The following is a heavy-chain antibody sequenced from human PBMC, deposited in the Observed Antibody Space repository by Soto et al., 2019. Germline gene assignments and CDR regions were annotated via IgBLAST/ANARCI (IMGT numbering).Heavy chain of an antibody. Sequence: PSETLSLTCTVSGGSISSYYWSWIRQPAGKGLEWIGRIYTSGSTNYNPSLKSRVTMSVDTSKNQFSLKLSSVTAADTAVYYCARDQGRYFDWLLYPVNWFDPWGQGTPVTVSS. CDR2: IYTSGST. V-gene: IGHV4-4*07. CDR3: ARDQGRYFDWLLYPVNWFDP. CDR1: GGSISSYY. D-gene: IGHD3-9*01. J-gene: IGHJ5*02.